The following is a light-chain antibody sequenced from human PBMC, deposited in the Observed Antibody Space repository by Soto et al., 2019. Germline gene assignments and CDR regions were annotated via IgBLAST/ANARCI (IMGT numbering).Light chain of an antibody. J-gene: IGKJ3*01. CDR1: QSLNGR. CDR3: QQHTYSSP. CDR2: DVS. V-gene: IGKV1-5*01. Sequence: DSQMTESPSTLASSVGDRVTITCRASQSLNGRLAWYQQRPGQAPNLLIYDVSTLATGVPSRFSGTGSETEFTLTISGLLSDDFATYHRQQHTYSSPLGPGPKADI.